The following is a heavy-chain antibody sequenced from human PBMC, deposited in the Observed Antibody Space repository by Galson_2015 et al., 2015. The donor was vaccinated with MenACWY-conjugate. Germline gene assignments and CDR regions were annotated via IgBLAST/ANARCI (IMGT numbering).Heavy chain of an antibody. V-gene: IGHV3-7*03. J-gene: IGHJ4*02. D-gene: IGHD6-19*01. CDR1: GFTFNNYW. CDR3: VGGNGWRLDS. Sequence: SLRLSCAASGFTFNNYWMNWVRQAPGKGLEWVAIIKQDGSERLYVDSVKGRFTIYRDNAKNSLYLQMSSLRGDDTAVYYCVGGNGWRLDSWGQGTLVTVSS. CDR2: IKQDGSER.